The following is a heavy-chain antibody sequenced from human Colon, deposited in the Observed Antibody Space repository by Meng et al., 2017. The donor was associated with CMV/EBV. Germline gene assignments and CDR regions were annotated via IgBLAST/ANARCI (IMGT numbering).Heavy chain of an antibody. V-gene: IGHV4-59*01. D-gene: IGHD6-19*01. CDR2: VYYSGST. J-gene: IGHJ6*02. CDR1: PGSINSYY. Sequence: SETLSLTCTVSPGSINSYYFSWIRQPPGKGLEWIGYVYYSGSTNYNPSFESRATISIDTSKNQFSLRLTSVTAADTAVYYCAREGRGIAVAGTIHYYYGMDVWGQGTTVTVSS. CDR3: AREGRGIAVAGTIHYYYGMDV.